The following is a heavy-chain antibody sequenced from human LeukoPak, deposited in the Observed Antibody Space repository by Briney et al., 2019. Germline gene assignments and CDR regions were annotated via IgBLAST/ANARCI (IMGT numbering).Heavy chain of an antibody. J-gene: IGHJ6*02. D-gene: IGHD1-14*01. V-gene: IGHV3-30*18. CDR3: AKDTGYNPYYYYGMDV. CDR2: ISYDGSNK. Sequence: GGSLRLSCAASGFTFSSYGMHWVRQAPGKGLEWVAVISYDGSNKYCADSVKGRFTISRDNSKNTLYLQMNSLRAEDTAVYYCAKDTGYNPYYYYGMDVWGQGTTVTVSS. CDR1: GFTFSSYG.